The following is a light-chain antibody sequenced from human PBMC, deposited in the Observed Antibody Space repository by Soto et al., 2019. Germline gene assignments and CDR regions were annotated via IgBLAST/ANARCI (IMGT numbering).Light chain of an antibody. J-gene: IGKJ1*01. V-gene: IGKV3-11*01. Sequence: EIVLTQSPATLSLSPGERATLSCRASQSVSSYLAWYQQKTGQPPRLLIYDASNRATGIPARLSGSGSGTAVTLPISSLEPEDFGVYYCQQRSNWPSWTFGQGTKVEIK. CDR2: DAS. CDR3: QQRSNWPSWT. CDR1: QSVSSY.